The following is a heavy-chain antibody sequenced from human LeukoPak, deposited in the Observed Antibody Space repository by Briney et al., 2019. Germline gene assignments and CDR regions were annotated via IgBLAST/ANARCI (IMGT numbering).Heavy chain of an antibody. CDR1: GGSFSGYY. CDR3: ARGDYGDQFDY. V-gene: IGHV4-34*01. J-gene: IGHJ4*02. Sequence: SETLSLTCAVYGGSFSGYYWSWIRQPPGKGLEWIGSIYYSGSTYYNPSLKSRVTISVDTSKNQFSLKLSSVTAADTAVYYCARGDYGDQFDYWGQGTLVTVSS. CDR2: IYYSGST. D-gene: IGHD4-17*01.